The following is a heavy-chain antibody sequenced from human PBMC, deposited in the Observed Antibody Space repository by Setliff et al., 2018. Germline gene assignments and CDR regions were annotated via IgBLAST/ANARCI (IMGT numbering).Heavy chain of an antibody. V-gene: IGHV4-39*07. J-gene: IGHJ6*03. CDR3: ARMSGFQYIDV. Sequence: SETLSLTCTVSGDSINSYPYYWGWIRQPPGKGLEWIGNIYYTGITYYNPSLKSRVTISVDTSKNQFSLSLTSVTAADTAVYYCARMSGFQYIDVWDKGTTVTVSS. CDR1: GDSINSYPYY. D-gene: IGHD3-3*01. CDR2: IYYTGIT.